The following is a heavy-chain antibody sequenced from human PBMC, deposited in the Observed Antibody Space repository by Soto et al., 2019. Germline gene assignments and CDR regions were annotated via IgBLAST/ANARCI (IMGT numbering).Heavy chain of an antibody. CDR2: IYYSGST. Sequence: SETLSLTCTVSGGSISNDCWSWIRQPPGKGPEWIGYIYYSGSTNYNPSLKSRVTISIDTSKNQFSLKVTSVTAADTAVYYCARGRWSALWGQGTLVTVSS. CDR1: GGSISNDC. CDR3: ARGRWSAL. J-gene: IGHJ5*02. V-gene: IGHV4-59*01.